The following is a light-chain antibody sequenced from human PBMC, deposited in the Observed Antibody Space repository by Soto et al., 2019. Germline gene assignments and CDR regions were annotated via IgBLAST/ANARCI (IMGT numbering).Light chain of an antibody. Sequence: DIQMTQSPSSLSASVGDTVTITCRASQSIRSRLNWYQQKPGTAPKLLVYAAFSLQSGVPPRFSGSGSGTDFTLTISSLQPEDFATYYCQQTLSFPPTFGQGTKVDIK. CDR3: QQTLSFPPT. CDR1: QSIRSR. J-gene: IGKJ1*01. V-gene: IGKV1-39*01. CDR2: AAF.